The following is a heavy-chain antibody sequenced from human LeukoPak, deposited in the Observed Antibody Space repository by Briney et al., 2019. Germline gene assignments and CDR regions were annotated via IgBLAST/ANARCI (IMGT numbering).Heavy chain of an antibody. D-gene: IGHD3-22*01. CDR2: INHSGST. CDR3: AVRITMIVGAFDI. Sequence: SETLSLTCAVYGGSFSGYYWSWIRQPPGKGLEWIGEINHSGSTNYNPSLKSRVTMSVDTSKNQFSLKLSSVTAADTAVYYCAVRITMIVGAFDIWGQGTMVTVSS. CDR1: GGSFSGYY. V-gene: IGHV4-34*01. J-gene: IGHJ3*02.